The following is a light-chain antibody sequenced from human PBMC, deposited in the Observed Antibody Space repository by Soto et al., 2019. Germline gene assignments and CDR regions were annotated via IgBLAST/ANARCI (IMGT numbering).Light chain of an antibody. CDR2: DAS. J-gene: IGKJ5*01. CDR1: QSVSSY. CDR3: QQRSNSYT. V-gene: IGKV3-11*01. Sequence: EIVFTQSPAPLSFSPGEKATPSCRASQSVSSYLAWYQQKPGQAPRLLIYDASNRATGVPARFSGSGSGTDFTLTISSLEPEDFAVYYCQQRSNSYTFGQGTRLEIK.